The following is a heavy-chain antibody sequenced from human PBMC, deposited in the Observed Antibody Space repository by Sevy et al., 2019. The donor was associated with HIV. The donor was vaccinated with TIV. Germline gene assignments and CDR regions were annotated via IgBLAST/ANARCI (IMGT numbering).Heavy chain of an antibody. CDR1: GAFVSAANDY. CDR2: VYYFGST. Sequence: SETLSLTCSVSGAFVSAANDYWSWIRQPPGKGLEWIGNVYYFGSTNYNPSLKSRVTISLDTSKKQFSLKLSSVTAADTAVYYCARDQYYDIGTGLYAMDVWGQGTTVTVSS. V-gene: IGHV4-61*01. CDR3: ARDQYYDIGTGLYAMDV. J-gene: IGHJ6*02. D-gene: IGHD3-9*01.